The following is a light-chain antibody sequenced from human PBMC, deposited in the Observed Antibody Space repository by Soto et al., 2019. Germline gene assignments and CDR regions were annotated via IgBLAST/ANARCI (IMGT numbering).Light chain of an antibody. CDR2: DAS. CDR1: QCVSSY. V-gene: IGKV3-11*01. Sequence: EIVLTQSAATLSLSPGERATLSCRASQCVSSYLAWYQQKPGQTPRLLIYDASNRATGIPARFSGSGSGTDFTLTISSLEPEDFAVYYCQQRSSWPRTFGQGTKLEIK. CDR3: QQRSSWPRT. J-gene: IGKJ2*01.